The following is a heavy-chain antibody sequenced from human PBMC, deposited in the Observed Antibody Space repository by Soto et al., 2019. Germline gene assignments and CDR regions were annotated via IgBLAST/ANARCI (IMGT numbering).Heavy chain of an antibody. J-gene: IGHJ5*02. D-gene: IGHD2-2*01. Sequence: GASVKVSCKTSGYTFSTFGITWVRQAPGQPLEWLGWISLYSDGTNYAQKFQGRVSMTTDTSTTTAYMELRSLRSDDTAAYYCARVVPGAEAWFGPWGQGTLVTVSS. CDR3: ARVVPGAEAWFGP. CDR2: ISLYSDGT. CDR1: GYTFSTFG. V-gene: IGHV1-18*01.